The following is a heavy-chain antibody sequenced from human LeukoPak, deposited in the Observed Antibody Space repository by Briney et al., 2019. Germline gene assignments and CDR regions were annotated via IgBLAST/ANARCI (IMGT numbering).Heavy chain of an antibody. CDR2: ISSGSRSI. CDR3: ARDNYDYGDYYFDY. D-gene: IGHD4-17*01. CDR1: GFTFSNYG. J-gene: IGHJ4*02. V-gene: IGHV3-21*01. Sequence: PGGSLRLPCAVSGFTFSNYGMNWLRQAPGKGLEWVSFISSGSRSIYYADSVKGRFTISRDNAKNSLYLQMNSLRTEDTAVYYCARDNYDYGDYYFDYWGQGTLVTVSS.